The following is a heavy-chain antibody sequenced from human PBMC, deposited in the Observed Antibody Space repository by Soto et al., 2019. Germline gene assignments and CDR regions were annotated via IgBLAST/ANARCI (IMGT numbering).Heavy chain of an antibody. V-gene: IGHV4-59*01. Sequence: QVQLQESGPGLVKPSETLSLTCTVSGGSISSYYWSWIRQPPGKGLEWIGYIYYSGSTNYNPSLKSPVPISVDTSQNQFSLKLSSVTSADTAVYYCARMTFDAYFDYWGQGPLVTVSS. J-gene: IGHJ4*02. D-gene: IGHD2-21*02. CDR2: IYYSGST. CDR3: ARMTFDAYFDY. CDR1: GGSISSYY.